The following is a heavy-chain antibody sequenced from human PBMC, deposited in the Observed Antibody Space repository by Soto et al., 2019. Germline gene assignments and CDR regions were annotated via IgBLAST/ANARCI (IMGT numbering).Heavy chain of an antibody. D-gene: IGHD3-16*02. CDR3: ARDRDDYIWGSYRRNNWFDP. J-gene: IGHJ5*02. V-gene: IGHV6-1*01. CDR1: GDSVSSNSAA. Sequence: PSQTLSLTCAISGDSVSSNSAAWNWIRQSPSRGLEWLGRTYYRSKWYNDYAVSVKSRITINPGTSKNQFSLQLNSVTPEDTAVYYCARDRDDYIWGSYRRNNWFDPWGQGTLVTVSS. CDR2: TYYRSKWYN.